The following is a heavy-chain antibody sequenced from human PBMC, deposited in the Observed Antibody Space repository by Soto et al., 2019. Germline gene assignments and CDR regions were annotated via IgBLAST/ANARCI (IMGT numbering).Heavy chain of an antibody. D-gene: IGHD3-22*01. J-gene: IGHJ5*02. Sequence: PSETLSLTCAVSGGSISSSNWWSWVRQPPGKGLDWIGEIYHSGSTNYNPSLKSRVTISVDTSKNQFSLKLSSVTAADTAVYYCARASGPYYYDSSGYEGRFDPWGQGTLVTVSS. V-gene: IGHV4-4*02. CDR3: ARASGPYYYDSSGYEGRFDP. CDR1: GGSISSSNW. CDR2: IYHSGST.